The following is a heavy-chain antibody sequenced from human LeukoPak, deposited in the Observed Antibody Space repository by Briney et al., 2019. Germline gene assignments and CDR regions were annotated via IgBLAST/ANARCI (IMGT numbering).Heavy chain of an antibody. J-gene: IGHJ6*03. CDR3: ARVNLGYYGSGSYGGDYYYYMDV. Sequence: SETLSLTCTVSGGSISSYYWSWIRQPPGKGLEWIGNIYYSGSTNYNPSLKSRVTISVDTSKNQFSLKLSSVTAADAAVYYCARVNLGYYGSGSYGGDYYYYMDVWGRGTTVTISS. D-gene: IGHD3-10*01. CDR2: IYYSGST. CDR1: GGSISSYY. V-gene: IGHV4-59*01.